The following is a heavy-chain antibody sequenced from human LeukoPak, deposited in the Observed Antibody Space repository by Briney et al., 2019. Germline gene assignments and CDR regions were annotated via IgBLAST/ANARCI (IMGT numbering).Heavy chain of an antibody. J-gene: IGHJ4*02. CDR2: IQYDGSNK. D-gene: IGHD3-10*01. V-gene: IGHV3-30*02. Sequence: GGSLRLSCTASGFTFSSYGIHWARQAPGKGLEWVAFIQYDGSNKYYADSVKGRFTISRDNSKNTLYLQMNSLRAEDTAVYYCAKTLYGTGSYYLFDYWGQGTLVTVSS. CDR3: AKTLYGTGSYYLFDY. CDR1: GFTFSSYG.